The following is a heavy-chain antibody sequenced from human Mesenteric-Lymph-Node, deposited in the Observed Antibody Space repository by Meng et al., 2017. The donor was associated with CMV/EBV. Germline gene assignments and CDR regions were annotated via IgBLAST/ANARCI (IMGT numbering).Heavy chain of an antibody. CDR3: ARAGRLGMDV. CDR2: IYHSGST. CDR1: GYSISSGYY. Sequence: SETLSLTCTVSGYSISSGYYWGWIRQPPGKGLEWIGSIYHSGSTYYNPSLKSRVTISVDTSKNQFSLKLSSVTPEDTAVYYCARAGRLGMDVWGQGTTVTVSS. J-gene: IGHJ6*02. V-gene: IGHV4-38-2*02.